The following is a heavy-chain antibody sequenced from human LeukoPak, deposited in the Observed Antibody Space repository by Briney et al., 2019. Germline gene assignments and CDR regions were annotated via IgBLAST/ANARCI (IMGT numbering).Heavy chain of an antibody. CDR1: GGTFSSYA. Sequence: SVKVSCKASGGTFSSYAISWVRQAPGQGLEWMGGIIPIFGTANYAQKFQGRVTITADESTSTAYMELSSLRSEDTAVYYCARRWSVGATSGAFDIWGQGTMVTVSS. CDR2: IIPIFGTA. CDR3: ARRWSVGATSGAFDI. J-gene: IGHJ3*02. V-gene: IGHV1-69*13. D-gene: IGHD1-26*01.